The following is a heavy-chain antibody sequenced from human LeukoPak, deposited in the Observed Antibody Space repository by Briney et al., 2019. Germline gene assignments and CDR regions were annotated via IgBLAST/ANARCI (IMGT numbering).Heavy chain of an antibody. V-gene: IGHV3-48*03. CDR1: GFTFSSYE. Sequence: PGGSLRLSCAASGFTFSSYEMNWVRQAPGKGLEWVSYISSSGSTIYYADSVKGRFTISRDNAKNSLYLQMNSLRAEDTAAYHCARASGVGFDYWGQGTLFTVSS. D-gene: IGHD3-10*01. CDR3: ARASGVGFDY. CDR2: ISSSGSTI. J-gene: IGHJ4*02.